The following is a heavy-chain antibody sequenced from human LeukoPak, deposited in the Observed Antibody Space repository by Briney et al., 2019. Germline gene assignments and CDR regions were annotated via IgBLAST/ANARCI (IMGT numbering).Heavy chain of an antibody. CDR3: ARQGAAGRWEDWFDP. J-gene: IGHJ5*02. D-gene: IGHD6-13*01. CDR2: IIPIFGTA. Sequence: SVKVSCKASGGTFSSYAISWVRQAPGQGLEWMGGIIPIFGTANYAQKFQGRVTITADESTSTAYMELSSLRSEDTAVYYCARQGAAGRWEDWFDPWGQGTLVTVSS. V-gene: IGHV1-69*01. CDR1: GGTFSSYA.